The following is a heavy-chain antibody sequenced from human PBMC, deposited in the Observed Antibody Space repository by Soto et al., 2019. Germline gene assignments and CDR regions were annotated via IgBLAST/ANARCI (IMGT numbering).Heavy chain of an antibody. D-gene: IGHD4-17*01. CDR3: ARDLNYGLFDY. V-gene: IGHV3-48*01. J-gene: IGHJ4*02. Sequence: EVQLVESGGGLVQPGGSLRLSCAASGFTFSSYSMNWVRQAPGKGLEWVSYISSSSSTIYYADSVKGRFTISRDNAKNSLDLHMNGLRAADTAVYYCARDLNYGLFDYWGQGTLVTVSS. CDR2: ISSSSSTI. CDR1: GFTFSSYS.